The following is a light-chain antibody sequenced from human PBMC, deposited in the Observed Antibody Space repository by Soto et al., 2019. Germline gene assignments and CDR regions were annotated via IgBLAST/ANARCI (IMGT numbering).Light chain of an antibody. CDR3: QQTYNTPWT. Sequence: DIQMTQSPPSLSASVGDRVTITCRASQTIFNYLNWYQQKPGKAPKLLISVASSLQSEVPSRFSGSGYGTDFTLTISSLQPEDFATYYCQQTYNTPWTFGQGTKVDIK. J-gene: IGKJ1*01. CDR2: VAS. V-gene: IGKV1-39*01. CDR1: QTIFNY.